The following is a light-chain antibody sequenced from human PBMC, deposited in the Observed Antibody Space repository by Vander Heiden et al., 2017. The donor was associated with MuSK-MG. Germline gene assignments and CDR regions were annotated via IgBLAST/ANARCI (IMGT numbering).Light chain of an antibody. V-gene: IGKV1-39*01. CDR3: QQSDSTPRS. Sequence: DTQMTQSPSSLSASVGDRVTISCRASQSVSTYLNWYQQKPGKAPKLLIHAASSLQSGVPSRFSGSGSGTDFTLTISRLQPEDFAIYYCQQSDSTPRSFGQGTNMEIK. J-gene: IGKJ2*01. CDR2: AAS. CDR1: QSVSTY.